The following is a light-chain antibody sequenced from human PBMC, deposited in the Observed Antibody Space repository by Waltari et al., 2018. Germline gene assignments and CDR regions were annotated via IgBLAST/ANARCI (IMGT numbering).Light chain of an antibody. V-gene: IGLV2-14*03. CDR1: SSDIGDSDF. Sequence: QSALTQPASVSGSPGQSITVSCTGTSSDIGDSDFVSWYPQRPGVAPKLIIFDVPNRPSPISDRFSGSKSGNTASLTISGLQAEDEADYYCSSFTTTKTLLFGTGTKVTVL. CDR2: DVP. J-gene: IGLJ1*01. CDR3: SSFTTTKTLL.